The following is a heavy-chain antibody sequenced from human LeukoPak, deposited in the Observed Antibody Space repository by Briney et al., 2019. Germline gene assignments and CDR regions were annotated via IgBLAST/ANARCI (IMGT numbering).Heavy chain of an antibody. J-gene: IGHJ4*02. CDR1: GFTFSTYS. V-gene: IGHV3-48*02. Sequence: PGGSLRLSCAASGFTFSTYSLDWVRQAPGKGLEWVSYISSSSGTLYYADSVKGRFTISRDNAKSSLYLQMNSLRDEDTAMYFCARNRYCVVANCNDRDLDYWGQGTLVTVSS. CDR2: ISSSSGTL. D-gene: IGHD2-15*01. CDR3: ARNRYCVVANCNDRDLDY.